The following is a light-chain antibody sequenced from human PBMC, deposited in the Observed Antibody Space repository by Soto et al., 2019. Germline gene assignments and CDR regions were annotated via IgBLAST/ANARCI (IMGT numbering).Light chain of an antibody. CDR2: SNN. CDR1: RSNMGNNY. J-gene: IGLJ3*02. V-gene: IGLV1-47*02. CDR3: AAWDDSLSGGL. Sequence: QSVLTQPPSASGTPGQRVTISCSGSRSNMGNNYVYWYQHFPGTAPKLLIYSNNQRPSGVPDRFSGFKSGTSASLAISGLRSEDEAVYYCAAWDDSLSGGLFGGGTKLTVL.